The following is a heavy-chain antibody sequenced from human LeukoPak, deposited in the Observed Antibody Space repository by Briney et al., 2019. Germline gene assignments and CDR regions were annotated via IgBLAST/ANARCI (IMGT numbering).Heavy chain of an antibody. Sequence: GASVKVSCKASGYTFNSYGISWVRQAPGQGLEWMGWISAYNGKTKYAQKLQGRVTMTTDTSTGTVYMELRSLRSDDTAVYYCARQTYDSSGYYYFDYWGQGTLVTVSS. D-gene: IGHD3-22*01. CDR2: ISAYNGKT. V-gene: IGHV1-18*01. CDR3: ARQTYDSSGYYYFDY. CDR1: GYTFNSYG. J-gene: IGHJ4*02.